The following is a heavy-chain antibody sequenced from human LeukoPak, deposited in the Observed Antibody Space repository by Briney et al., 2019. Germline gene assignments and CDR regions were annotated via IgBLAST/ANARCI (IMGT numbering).Heavy chain of an antibody. J-gene: IGHJ6*02. CDR3: ARVAGTIRIWPQPFGDGMDV. CDR1: RFTFSNYV. Sequence: PGGSLRLSCAASRFTFSNYVMSWVRQAPGGGLECVSAISGSGRSTYYADSVKGRFTISRDNSKNTLYLQMSSLRAEDTALYYCARVAGTIRIWPQPFGDGMDVWGQGTTVTVSS. D-gene: IGHD3-16*01. V-gene: IGHV3-23*01. CDR2: ISGSGRST.